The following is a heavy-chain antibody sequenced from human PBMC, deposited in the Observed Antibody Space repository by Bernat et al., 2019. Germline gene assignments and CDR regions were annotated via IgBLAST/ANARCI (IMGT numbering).Heavy chain of an antibody. CDR1: GGSLSSGGYY. D-gene: IGHD3-10*01. V-gene: IGHV4-31*03. J-gene: IGHJ3*02. CDR2: IYYSGST. CDR3: ARRLWFGEYDAFDI. Sequence: QVQLQESGPGLVKPSQTLSLTCTVSGGSLSSGGYYWSWIRQHPGKGLEWIGYIYYSGSTYYNPSLKSRVTISVDTSKNQFSLKLSSVTAADTAVYYCARRLWFGEYDAFDIWGQGTMVTVSS.